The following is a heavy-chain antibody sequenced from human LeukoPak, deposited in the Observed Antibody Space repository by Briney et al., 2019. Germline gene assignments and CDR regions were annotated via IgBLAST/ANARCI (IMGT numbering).Heavy chain of an antibody. V-gene: IGHV3-21*01. CDR2: INSSSSYI. Sequence: GGSLRLSCAASGFTFSSYSMNWVRQAPGKGLEWVSSINSSSSYIYYADSVKGRFTISRDNAKNSLYLQMNSLRAEDTAVYYCARGFPPTTYYSGSGSSDFWGQGTLVTVSS. D-gene: IGHD3-10*01. J-gene: IGHJ4*02. CDR3: ARGFPPTTYYSGSGSSDF. CDR1: GFTFSSYS.